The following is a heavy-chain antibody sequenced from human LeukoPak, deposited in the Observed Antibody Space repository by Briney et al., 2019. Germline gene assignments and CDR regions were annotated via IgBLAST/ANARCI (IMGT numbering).Heavy chain of an antibody. Sequence: GGSLRLSCAASGFTFSSYAMHWVRQAPGKGLEWVAVISYDGSNKYYADSVKGRFTISRDNSKNTLYLQMNSLRAEDTAVYYCARDRAYSGSLGVDYWGQGTLVTVPS. J-gene: IGHJ4*02. CDR1: GFTFSSYA. D-gene: IGHD1-26*01. CDR3: ARDRAYSGSLGVDY. CDR2: ISYDGSNK. V-gene: IGHV3-30-3*01.